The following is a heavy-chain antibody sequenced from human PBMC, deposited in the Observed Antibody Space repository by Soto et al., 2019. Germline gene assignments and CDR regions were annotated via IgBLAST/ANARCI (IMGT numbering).Heavy chain of an antibody. CDR2: INPNSGST. CDR3: ARVAGARLGKNDY. D-gene: IGHD6-13*01. CDR1: GYIFTNYY. V-gene: IGHV1-46*01. J-gene: IGHJ4*02. Sequence: QVQLEQSGAEVKKPGASVKVSCKTSGYIFTNYYIHWVRQAPGQGLEWVGKINPNSGSTNYAQKFQGRGTMTKNTSTSTVYMELSSLRSEDTALYYCARVAGARLGKNDYWGQGTLVIISS.